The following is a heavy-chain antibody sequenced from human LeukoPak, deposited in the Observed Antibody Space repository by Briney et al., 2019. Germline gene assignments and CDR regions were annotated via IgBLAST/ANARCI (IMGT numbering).Heavy chain of an antibody. Sequence: PSQTLSLTCTVSGGSISSGDYYWSWIRQPPGKGLEWIGYIYYSGSTYYNPSLKSRVTISVDTSKNQFSLKLSSVTAADTAVYYCARTASGYDTQDYYSYGMDVWGRGTTVTVSS. CDR3: ARTASGYDTQDYYSYGMDV. CDR1: GGSISSGDYY. D-gene: IGHD5-12*01. CDR2: IYYSGST. V-gene: IGHV4-30-4*01. J-gene: IGHJ6*02.